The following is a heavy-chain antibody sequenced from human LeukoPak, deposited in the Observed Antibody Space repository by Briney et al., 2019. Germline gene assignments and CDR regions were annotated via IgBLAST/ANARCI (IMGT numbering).Heavy chain of an antibody. CDR3: ARVQGYGSGSFDAFDI. CDR1: GYTFTGYY. CDR2: INPNSGGT. J-gene: IGHJ3*02. Sequence: GASVKVSCKASGYTFTGYYMHWVRQAPGQGLEWMGWINPNSGGTNYAQKFQGWVTMTRDTSISTAYMELSRLRSDDTAVYYCARVQGYGSGSFDAFDIWGQGTMVTVSS. V-gene: IGHV1-2*04. D-gene: IGHD3-10*01.